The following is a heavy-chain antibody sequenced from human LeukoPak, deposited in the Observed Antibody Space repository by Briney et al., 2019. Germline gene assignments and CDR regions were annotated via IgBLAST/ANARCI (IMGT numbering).Heavy chain of an antibody. D-gene: IGHD3-22*01. Sequence: GRSLRLSCAASGFTFDDYAKHWVRQTPEKGLEWVSGISWNSGSIGYADSVKGRFTISRDNAKNSLYLQMNSLRAEDTALYYCAKAIGDYYDSSGYFDHWGQGTLVTVSS. CDR1: GFTFDDYA. V-gene: IGHV3-9*01. CDR3: AKAIGDYYDSSGYFDH. J-gene: IGHJ4*02. CDR2: ISWNSGSI.